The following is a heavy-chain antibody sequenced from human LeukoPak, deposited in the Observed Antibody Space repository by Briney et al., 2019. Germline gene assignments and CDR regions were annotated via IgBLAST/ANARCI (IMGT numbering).Heavy chain of an antibody. V-gene: IGHV3-21*06. J-gene: IGHJ4*03. Sequence: NPGGSLRLSCAASGFTFSSHSMNWVRQAPGKGLEWVSSISSSSSFIYYADSVKGRFTISRDNAKNSLYLQMNSLGAEHTAVYYCASRACTDGVCSFDYWGQGTLVTVSS. CDR1: GFTFSSHS. CDR3: ASRACTDGVCSFDY. CDR2: ISSSSSFI. D-gene: IGHD2-8*01.